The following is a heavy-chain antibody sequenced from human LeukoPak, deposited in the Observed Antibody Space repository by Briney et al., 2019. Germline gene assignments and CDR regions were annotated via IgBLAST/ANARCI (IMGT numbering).Heavy chain of an antibody. CDR3: AKDPRYCSSTSCYVGVRYFDY. CDR2: ISGNGGNT. D-gene: IGHD2-2*01. CDR1: GFTFNYYA. J-gene: IGHJ4*02. V-gene: IGHV3-23*01. Sequence: GGSLTLSCPASGFTFNYYAMTWVRQAPGKGLEWDSGISGNGGNTYYADSVKGRFTISRDNSKNTLFLQMNSLRAEDTAVYYCAKDPRYCSSTSCYVGVRYFDYWGQGTLVTVSS.